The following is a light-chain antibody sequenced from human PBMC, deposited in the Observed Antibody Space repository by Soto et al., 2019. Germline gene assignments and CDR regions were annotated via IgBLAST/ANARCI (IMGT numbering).Light chain of an antibody. CDR2: AAS. Sequence: LAQSLATLSLSPGERATLSCKASQDVSIFLAWYQQKPGEAPKLLIYAASTLYGGVPSRFSGSGSGTDFALTITSLQAEDFATYYCQQLRMYPSTFGGGTKVEIK. CDR3: QQLRMYPST. CDR1: QDVSIF. J-gene: IGKJ4*01. V-gene: IGKV1-9*01.